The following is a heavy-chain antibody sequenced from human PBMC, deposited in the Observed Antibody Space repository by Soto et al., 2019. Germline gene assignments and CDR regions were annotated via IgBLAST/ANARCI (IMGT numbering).Heavy chain of an antibody. V-gene: IGHV3-11*01. CDR3: ARDSELEPFPYYFDY. J-gene: IGHJ4*02. CDR1: GFTFSDYY. Sequence: QVPLVESGGGLVQPGGSLRLSCAASGFTFSDYYMSCIRQAPGKGLEWVSYISSSGSTIYYADSVKGRFTISRDNAKNSLYLQMNSLRAEDTAVYYCARDSELEPFPYYFDYWGQGTLVTVSS. CDR2: ISSSGSTI. D-gene: IGHD1-1*01.